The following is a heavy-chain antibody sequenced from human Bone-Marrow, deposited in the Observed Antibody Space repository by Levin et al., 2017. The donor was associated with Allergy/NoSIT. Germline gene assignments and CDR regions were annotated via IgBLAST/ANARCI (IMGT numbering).Heavy chain of an antibody. D-gene: IGHD3-3*02. CDR3: ARDPGAIPTEAFSI. CDR1: GFTVTDYY. Sequence: GESLKISCEASGFTVTDYYMSWIRQPPGKGLEWLAHISSSGASIYYAESVKGRVTISRDSAKNSLYLELRSLRAEDTATYYCARDPGAIPTEAFSIWGQGTLLTVSS. CDR2: ISSSGASI. V-gene: IGHV3-11*01. J-gene: IGHJ3*02.